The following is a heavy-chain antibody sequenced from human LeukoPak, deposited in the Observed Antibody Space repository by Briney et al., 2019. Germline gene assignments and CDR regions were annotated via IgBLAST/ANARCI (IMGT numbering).Heavy chain of an antibody. J-gene: IGHJ3*02. CDR1: GFTFSSYA. Sequence: GGSLRLSCAASGFTFSSYAMHWARQAPGKGLEWVAVISYDGSNKYYADSVKGRFTISRDNSKNTLYLQMNSLRAEDTAVYYCARWASDYYDSSGYSDAFDIWGQGTMVTVSS. V-gene: IGHV3-30-3*01. D-gene: IGHD3-22*01. CDR2: ISYDGSNK. CDR3: ARWASDYYDSSGYSDAFDI.